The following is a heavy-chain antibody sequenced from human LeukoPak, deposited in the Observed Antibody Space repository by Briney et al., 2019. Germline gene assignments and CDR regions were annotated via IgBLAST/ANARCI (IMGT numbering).Heavy chain of an antibody. CDR2: IYYSGST. D-gene: IGHD6-19*01. V-gene: IGHV4-39*07. CDR1: GGSISSSNYY. CDR3: ARVVGYSSGWYYFDY. J-gene: IGHJ4*02. Sequence: SETLSLTCTVPGGSISSSNYYWGWIRQPPRKGLEWIGSIYYSGSTYYNPSLKSRVTISLDMSKNQFSLKLSSVTAADTAVYYCARVVGYSSGWYYFDYWGQGTLVTVSS.